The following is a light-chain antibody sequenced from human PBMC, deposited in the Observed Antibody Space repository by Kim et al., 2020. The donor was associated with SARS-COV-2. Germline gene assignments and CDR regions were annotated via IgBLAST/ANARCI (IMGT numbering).Light chain of an antibody. CDR1: QSVSTY. CDR3: QQRSNWPPALT. Sequence: PGDRATLSCRASQSVSTYLAWYQHKPGQAPRLLIYDASNRATGIPDRFSGSGSGTDFTLTISSLESEDFAIYYCQQRSNWPPALTFGGGTKVDIK. V-gene: IGKV3-11*01. CDR2: DAS. J-gene: IGKJ4*01.